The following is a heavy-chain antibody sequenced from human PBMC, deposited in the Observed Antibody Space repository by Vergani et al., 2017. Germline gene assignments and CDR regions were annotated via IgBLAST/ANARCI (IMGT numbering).Heavy chain of an antibody. CDR2: IVHTGRP. CDR1: GGSFTSYH. CDR3: ARVNTETNCHLYYYYYMDV. D-gene: IGHD4-11*01. Sequence: QVQLQQWGGGLLKPSETLSLTCVVNGGSFTSYHWTWIRQSSGEGLEWVGEIVHTGRPDYNPSLKSRLTMSVDKSRNQFSLTLNSLTATDTAIYFCARVNTETNCHLYYYYYMDVWGQGTAVTVS. V-gene: IGHV4-34*12. J-gene: IGHJ6*03.